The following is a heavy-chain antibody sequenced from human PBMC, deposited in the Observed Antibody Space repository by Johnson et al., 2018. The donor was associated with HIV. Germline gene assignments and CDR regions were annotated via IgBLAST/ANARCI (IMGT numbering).Heavy chain of an antibody. D-gene: IGHD1-26*01. CDR2: IQYDGSNN. CDR1: GFTFSSYG. J-gene: IGHJ3*02. CDR3: ARDGIGRGIVGANDAFDI. V-gene: IGHV3-30*03. Sequence: QLQLLESGGGVVQPGRSLRLSCAASGFTFSSYGMHWVRQAPGKGLEWMAFIQYDGSNNYYADSVKGRFTISSDNSKNTLYLQMNSLRAEDTAVYYCARDGIGRGIVGANDAFDIWGQGTMVTVSS.